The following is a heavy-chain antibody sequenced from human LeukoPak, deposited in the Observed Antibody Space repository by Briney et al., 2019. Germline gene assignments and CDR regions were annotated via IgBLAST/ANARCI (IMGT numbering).Heavy chain of an antibody. CDR2: ISPYNGKT. CDR3: ARDRQCGY. J-gene: IGHJ4*02. V-gene: IGHV1-18*01. Sequence: ASVKVSFLASGYTFTSYGLSWVRPAPGQGLEWMGWISPYNGKTNYAPQLQGRVTITTDTATSTAFMEPESRTSDDAAVYYCARDRQCGYWGQGTLVTVSS. CDR1: GYTFTSYG. D-gene: IGHD2-21*01.